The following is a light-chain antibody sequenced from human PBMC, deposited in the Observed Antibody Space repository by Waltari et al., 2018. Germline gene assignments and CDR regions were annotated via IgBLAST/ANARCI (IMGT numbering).Light chain of an antibody. V-gene: IGLV4-69*01. CDR2: FNSDGSH. Sequence: QLVLTQSPSASASLGASVKLTCTLSSAPSTYAVAWHQQQPERGPRFVMRFNSDGSHTKGDGIPDRFSGSTSGAERYLSISSLQAEDEGDYYCQTWGTGAVFGGGTKLTVL. J-gene: IGLJ3*02. CDR3: QTWGTGAV. CDR1: SAPSTYA.